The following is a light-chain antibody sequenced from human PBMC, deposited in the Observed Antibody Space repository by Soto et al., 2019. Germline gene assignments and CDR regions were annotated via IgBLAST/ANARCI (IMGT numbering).Light chain of an antibody. CDR3: QQRSNWRNT. Sequence: EIVLTQSPATLSLSPGERATLSCRASQSVSSYLAWYQQKPGQAPRLLIYDASNRATGIPARFSGSGSGTDFTLTISSLEPEDFAVYYFQQRSNWRNTFGQGTKLEIK. CDR2: DAS. V-gene: IGKV3-11*01. CDR1: QSVSSY. J-gene: IGKJ2*01.